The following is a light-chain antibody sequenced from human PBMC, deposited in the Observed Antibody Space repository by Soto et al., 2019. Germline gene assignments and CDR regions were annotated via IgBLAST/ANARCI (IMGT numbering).Light chain of an antibody. Sequence: EIVMTQSPATLSVSPGERATLSCRASQSVATNLAWYQQKPGQPPRLLIYGASTRATGIPARFSGSGSGTEFTLTISSLQSVDFAVYSCQQYNNWPWTFGLGTKVDVK. CDR3: QQYNNWPWT. V-gene: IGKV3-15*01. CDR1: QSVATN. J-gene: IGKJ1*01. CDR2: GAS.